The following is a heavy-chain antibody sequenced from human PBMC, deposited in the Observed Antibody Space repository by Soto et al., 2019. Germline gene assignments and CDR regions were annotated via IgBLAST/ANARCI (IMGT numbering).Heavy chain of an antibody. CDR1: GGTFSSYT. D-gene: IGHD6-13*01. CDR3: AREDYSPNWFDR. J-gene: IGHJ5*02. Sequence: QVQLVQSGAEVKKPGSSVKVSCKASGGTFSSYTISWVRQAPGQGLEWMGRIIPILGIANYAQKFQGRVTITAEKCTSTAYMELSSLRSGDTAGYYCAREDYSPNWFDRWGQGRLVTVAS. CDR2: IIPILGIA. V-gene: IGHV1-69*08.